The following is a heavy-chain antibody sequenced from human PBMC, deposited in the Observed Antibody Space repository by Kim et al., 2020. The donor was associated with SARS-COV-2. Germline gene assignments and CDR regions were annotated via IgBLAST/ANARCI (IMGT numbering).Heavy chain of an antibody. V-gene: IGHV1-69*04. Sequence: SVKVSCKASGGTFSSYAISWVRQAPGQGLEWMGRIIPILGIANYAQKFQGRVTITADKSTSTAYMELSSLRSEDTAVYYCARDQNYYDSNPGYYYYGMDVWGQGTTVTVSS. J-gene: IGHJ6*02. CDR3: ARDQNYYDSNPGYYYYGMDV. CDR1: GGTFSSYA. D-gene: IGHD3-22*01. CDR2: IIPILGIA.